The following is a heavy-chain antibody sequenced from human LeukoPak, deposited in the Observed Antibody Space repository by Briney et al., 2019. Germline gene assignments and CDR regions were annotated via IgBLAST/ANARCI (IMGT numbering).Heavy chain of an antibody. Sequence: GGSLRLSCAASGFTFSSYSMNWVRQAPGKGLVWVSRINTDGSRTDSVEGRFTISRDNAKNTLYLQMSSLRVEDTAMYYCAKEAQDCSGGSCYSSYFDFWGQGSLVTVSS. J-gene: IGHJ4*02. CDR2: INTDGSRT. D-gene: IGHD2-15*01. CDR1: GFTFSSYS. CDR3: AKEAQDCSGGSCYSSYFDF. V-gene: IGHV3-74*01.